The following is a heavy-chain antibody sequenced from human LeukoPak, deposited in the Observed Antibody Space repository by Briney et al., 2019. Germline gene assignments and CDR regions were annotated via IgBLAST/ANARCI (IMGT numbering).Heavy chain of an antibody. J-gene: IGHJ6*02. CDR3: ARVHPRQWQDGMDV. Sequence: GASVKVSCKASGYTFTGYYMHWVRQAHGQGLEWMGWINPNSGGTNYAQKFQGRVTMTRDTSISTAYMELSRLRSDDTAVYYCARVHPRQWQDGMDVWGQGTTVTVSS. D-gene: IGHD6-19*01. CDR2: INPNSGGT. CDR1: GYTFTGYY. V-gene: IGHV1-2*02.